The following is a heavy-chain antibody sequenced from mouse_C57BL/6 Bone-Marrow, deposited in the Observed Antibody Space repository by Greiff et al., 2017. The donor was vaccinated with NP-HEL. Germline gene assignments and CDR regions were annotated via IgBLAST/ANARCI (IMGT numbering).Heavy chain of an antibody. D-gene: IGHD1-2*01. CDR3: TRGATALFDY. Sequence: EVQLQQSGAELVRPGASVKLSCTASGFNIKDYYMHWVKQRPEQGLEWIGRIDPEDGDTEYAPKFQGKATLTADTSSNTAYLQLRSLTSEDTSVYYCTRGATALFDYWGQGTTLTVSS. CDR2: IDPEDGDT. V-gene: IGHV14-1*01. J-gene: IGHJ2*01. CDR1: GFNIKDYY.